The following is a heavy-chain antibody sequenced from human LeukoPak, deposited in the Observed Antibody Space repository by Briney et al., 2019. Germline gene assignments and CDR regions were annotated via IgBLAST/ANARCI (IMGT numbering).Heavy chain of an antibody. CDR2: MNQDERQK. CDR3: ASFEYKYSF. D-gene: IGHD2/OR15-2a*01. Sequence: GGSLRLSCVPSGVTFSDFWMTWVRPAPGKGLEWVAAMNQDERQKYYVDSVKGRFTISRDNAKNALFLQMNSLRGEDTAIYYCASFEYKYSFGGQGTLVTVSS. V-gene: IGHV3-7*01. J-gene: IGHJ4*02. CDR1: GVTFSDFW.